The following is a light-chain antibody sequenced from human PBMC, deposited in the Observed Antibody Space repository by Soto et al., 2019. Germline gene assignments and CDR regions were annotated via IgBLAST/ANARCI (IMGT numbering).Light chain of an antibody. V-gene: IGKV3-11*01. CDR3: QQRSSWPIT. J-gene: IGKJ5*01. CDR1: LNVNSY. Sequence: VLTQSPATLSLSPGERATLSCRASLNVNSYLAWYQQKPGQAPRLLIYDASNRATGIPARFSGSGSGTDFALTISSLEPEDFAVYYCQQRSSWPITFGQGTRLEI. CDR2: DAS.